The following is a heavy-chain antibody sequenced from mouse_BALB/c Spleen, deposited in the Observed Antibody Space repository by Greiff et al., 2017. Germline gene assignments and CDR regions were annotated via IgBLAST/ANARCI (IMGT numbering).Heavy chain of an antibody. V-gene: IGHV5-6-5*01. CDR3: ARDGNYQVYFDY. CDR2: ISSGGST. CDR1: GFTFSSYA. J-gene: IGHJ2*01. D-gene: IGHD2-1*01. Sequence: EVHLVESGGGLVKPGGSLKLSCAASGFTFSSYAMSWVRQTPEKRLEWVASISSGGSTYYPDSVKGRFTISRDNARNILYLQMSSLRSEDTAMYYCARDGNYQVYFDYWGQGTTLTVSS.